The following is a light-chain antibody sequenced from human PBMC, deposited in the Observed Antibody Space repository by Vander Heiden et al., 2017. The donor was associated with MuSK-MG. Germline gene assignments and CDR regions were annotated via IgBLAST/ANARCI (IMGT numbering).Light chain of an antibody. V-gene: IGKV3-20*01. Sequence: EIVLTQSPGTLSLSPGERTTLSCRASEIVSGNKLAWYQQKIGQSPRLLIYGASNRATGIPDRFSGGGSGTDFTLTITRLEPEDFAVYYCLKYGDSKVFGGGTKVEIK. CDR1: EIVSGNK. CDR2: GAS. J-gene: IGKJ4*01. CDR3: LKYGDSKV.